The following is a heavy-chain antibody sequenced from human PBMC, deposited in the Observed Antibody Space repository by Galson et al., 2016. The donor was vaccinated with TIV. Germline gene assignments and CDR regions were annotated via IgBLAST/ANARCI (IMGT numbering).Heavy chain of an antibody. D-gene: IGHD6-19*01. J-gene: IGHJ3*02. CDR3: ARHSTSGFPGIEVAARRRPFDI. CDR1: GGSFSGHY. CDR2: ISLSGNT. V-gene: IGHV4-34*01. Sequence: LSLTCAVSGGSFSGHYWSWIRQSPGKGLEWIGEISLSGNTNYNPSLKSRVTMSIDTSENRFSVKLTSVTAADTAVYYCARHSTSGFPGIEVAARRRPFDIWGQGTLVIVSS.